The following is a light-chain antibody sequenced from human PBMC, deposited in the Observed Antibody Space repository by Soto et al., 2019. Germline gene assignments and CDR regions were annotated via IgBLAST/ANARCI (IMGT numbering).Light chain of an antibody. CDR1: SASVSSDSY. V-gene: IGLV8-61*01. J-gene: IGLJ3*02. Sequence: QTVVTQEPSVSVSPGGTVTLTCGLSSASVSSDSYPTWFQQTPGQPPRTLIHSTSIRSSGVPDRFSGSILGDKAALTITGAQADDDCDYCWVLYMSSGIWVFGGGTKVTVL. CDR2: STS. CDR3: VLYMSSGIWV.